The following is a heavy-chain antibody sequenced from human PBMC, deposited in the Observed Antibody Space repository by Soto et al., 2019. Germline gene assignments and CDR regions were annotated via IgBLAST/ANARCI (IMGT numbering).Heavy chain of an antibody. Sequence: GGSLRLSCGASGFTFSSYAMSWVRQAPGKGLEWVSAISGSGGSTYYADSVKGRFTISRHNSKNTLYLQMNSLRAEDTAVYYCARAKSGYDSAFAYWGQGTLVTVSS. CDR1: GFTFSSYA. J-gene: IGHJ4*02. CDR2: ISGSGGST. CDR3: ARAKSGYDSAFAY. D-gene: IGHD5-12*01. V-gene: IGHV3-23*01.